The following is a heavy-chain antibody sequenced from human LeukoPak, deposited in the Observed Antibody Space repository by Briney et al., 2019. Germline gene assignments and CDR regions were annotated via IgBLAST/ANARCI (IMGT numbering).Heavy chain of an antibody. D-gene: IGHD6-19*01. CDR2: ISWNSGSI. CDR1: GFTFDDYA. CDR3: AKDKSSGDWYFDL. V-gene: IGHV3-9*01. Sequence: GRSLRLSCAASGFTFDDYAMHWVRQAPGKGLEWVSGISWNSGSIGYADSVKGRFTISRDNAKDYLYLQMNSLRAEDTALYYCAKDKSSGDWYFDLWGRGTLVTVSS. J-gene: IGHJ2*01.